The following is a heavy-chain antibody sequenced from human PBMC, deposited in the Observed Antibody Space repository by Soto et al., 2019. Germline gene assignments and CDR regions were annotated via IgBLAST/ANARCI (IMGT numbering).Heavy chain of an antibody. CDR1: GFTFSSYW. CDR2: INTDGSTT. Sequence: GGSLRLSCAASGFTFSSYWMHWVRQAPGKGLVWVSRINTDGSTTNYADSVKSRFTISRDNARDTLYLQMNSLRAEDTALYYCAGAGGRGHGNDYWGQGTLVTVSS. V-gene: IGHV3-74*01. CDR3: AGAGGRGHGNDY. D-gene: IGHD1-26*01. J-gene: IGHJ4*02.